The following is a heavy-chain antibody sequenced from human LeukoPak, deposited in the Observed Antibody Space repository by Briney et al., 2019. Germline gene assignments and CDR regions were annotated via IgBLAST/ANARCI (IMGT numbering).Heavy chain of an antibody. V-gene: IGHV4-4*02. D-gene: IGHD1-26*01. CDR1: GGSISSSNW. J-gene: IGHJ5*02. CDR2: IYYSGST. CDR3: ARAGRFDP. Sequence: SETLSLTCAVSGGSISSSNWWSWVRQPPGKGLEWIGSIYYSGSTYYNPSLKSRVTISVDTSKNQFSLKLSSVTAADTAVYYCARAGRFDPWGQGALVTVSS.